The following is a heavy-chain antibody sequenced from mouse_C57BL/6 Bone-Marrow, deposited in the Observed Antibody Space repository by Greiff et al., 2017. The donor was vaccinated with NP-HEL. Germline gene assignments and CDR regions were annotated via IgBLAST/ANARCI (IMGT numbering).Heavy chain of an antibody. CDR1: GFTFSSYG. CDR2: ISSGGSYT. CDR3: ARHTNWDGYFDV. V-gene: IGHV5-6*01. J-gene: IGHJ1*03. D-gene: IGHD4-1*01. Sequence: EVKVVESGGDLVKPGGSLKLSCAASGFTFSSYGMSWVRQTPDKRLEWVATISSGGSYTYYPDSVKGRFTISRDNAKNTLYLQMSSLKSEDTAMYYCARHTNWDGYFDVWGTGTTVTVSS.